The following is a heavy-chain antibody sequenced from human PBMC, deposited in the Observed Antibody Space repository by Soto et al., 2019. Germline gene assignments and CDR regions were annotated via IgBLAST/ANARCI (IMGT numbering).Heavy chain of an antibody. Sequence: NPSETLSLTCTVSGGSISSGGYYWSWIRQHPGKGLEWIGYIYYSGSTYYNPSLKSRVTISVDTSKNQFSLKLSSVTAADTAVYYCARVQDYSRFYFDYWGQGTLVTVSS. CDR1: GGSISSGGYY. CDR2: IYYSGST. D-gene: IGHD4-4*01. V-gene: IGHV4-31*03. J-gene: IGHJ4*02. CDR3: ARVQDYSRFYFDY.